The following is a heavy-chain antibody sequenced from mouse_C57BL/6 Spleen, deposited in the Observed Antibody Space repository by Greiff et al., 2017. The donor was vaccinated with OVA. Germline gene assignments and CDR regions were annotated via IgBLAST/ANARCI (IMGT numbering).Heavy chain of an antibody. D-gene: IGHD2-3*01. CDR1: GFTFSDAW. CDR3: TRRPIYDGYYYFDY. J-gene: IGHJ2*01. Sequence: EVMLVESGGGLVQPGGSMKLSCAASGFTFSDAWMDWVRQSPEKGLEWVAEIRNKANNHATYYAESVKGRFTISRDDSKSSVYLQMNSLRAEDTGIYYCTRRPIYDGYYYFDYWGQGTALTVSS. CDR2: IRNKANNHAT. V-gene: IGHV6-6*01.